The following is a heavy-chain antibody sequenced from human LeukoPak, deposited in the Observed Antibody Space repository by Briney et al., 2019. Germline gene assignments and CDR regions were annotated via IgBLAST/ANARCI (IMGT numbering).Heavy chain of an antibody. CDR2: IKYDASDE. J-gene: IGHJ5*02. V-gene: IGHV3-30*02. CDR3: AKDRVSTSPDWFDP. D-gene: IGHD2-2*01. CDR1: GVSFSGYA. Sequence: GGSLRLSCAVSGVSFSGYAMHWVRQAPGKRLEWVGLIKYDASDEYYADSVKGRFTISRDNSKNTLYLQMNSLRAEDTAVYYCAKDRVSTSPDWFDPWGQGTLVTVSS.